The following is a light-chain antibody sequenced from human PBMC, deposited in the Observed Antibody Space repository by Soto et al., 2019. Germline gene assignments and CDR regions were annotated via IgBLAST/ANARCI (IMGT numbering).Light chain of an antibody. CDR1: QTISSW. CDR3: QHYNSYSEA. CDR2: KAS. V-gene: IGKV1-5*03. J-gene: IGKJ1*01. Sequence: DIHMTQSPSTLSGSVGDRVTITCRASQTISSWLAWYQQKPGKAPKLLIYKASTLKSGVPSRFSGSGSGTEFTPTISSLQPDDFATYYCQHYNSYSEAFGQGTKV.